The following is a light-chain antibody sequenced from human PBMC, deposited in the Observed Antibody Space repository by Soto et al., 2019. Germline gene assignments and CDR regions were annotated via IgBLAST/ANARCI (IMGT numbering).Light chain of an antibody. V-gene: IGKV3D-15*01. CDR2: GAS. Sequence: EIVMTQSPATLSVSPGERATLSCRASQSVSSNLAWYQQKPGQAPRLLIYGASTRATGIPDRFSGSGSGMDFTLTISSLAPEDFAVYYCQQSGDSQWTFGQGTKVDIK. CDR1: QSVSSN. J-gene: IGKJ1*01. CDR3: QQSGDSQWT.